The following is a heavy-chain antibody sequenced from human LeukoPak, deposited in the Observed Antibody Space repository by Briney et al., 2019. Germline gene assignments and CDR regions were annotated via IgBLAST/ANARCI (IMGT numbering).Heavy chain of an antibody. V-gene: IGHV4-34*01. CDR3: ARGRYYDYVWGSYRLYYFDY. D-gene: IGHD3-16*02. CDR1: GGSFSGYY. J-gene: IGHJ4*02. CDR2: INHSGST. Sequence: SETLSLTCAVYGGSFSGYYWSWIRQPPGKGLEWMGEINHSGSTNYNPSLKSRVTVSVDTSKNQFSLKLSSVTAADTAVYYCARGRYYDYVWGSYRLYYFDYWGQGTLVTVSS.